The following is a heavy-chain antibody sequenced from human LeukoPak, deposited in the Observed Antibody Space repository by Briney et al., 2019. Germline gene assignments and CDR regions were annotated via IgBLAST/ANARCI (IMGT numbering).Heavy chain of an antibody. CDR2: ISVYKDNT. Sequence: ASVKVSCKTSGYIFTNYGISWVRQAPGQGLEWMGWISVYKDNTNYAQKFQGRVTMTTDTSTSTAYMELRSLRSDDTAVYYCARVLGSRHYYESTGYLDYWGQGTLVTVSS. CDR3: ARVLGSRHYYESTGYLDY. J-gene: IGHJ4*02. D-gene: IGHD3-22*01. CDR1: GYIFTNYG. V-gene: IGHV1-18*01.